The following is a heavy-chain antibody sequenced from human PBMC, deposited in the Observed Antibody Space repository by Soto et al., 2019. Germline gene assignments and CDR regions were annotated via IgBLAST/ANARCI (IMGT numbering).Heavy chain of an antibody. D-gene: IGHD5-18*01. CDR2: IYYSGST. CDR1: GGSISSYY. CDR3: ACIFSGGYGYGFYCYGMDV. Sequence: SETLSLTCTVSGGSISSYYWSWIRQPPGKGLEWIGYIYYSGSTYYNPSLKSRVTISVDTSKNQFSLKLSSVTAADTAVYYCACIFSGGYGYGFYCYGMDVWGQGTTVTVSS. J-gene: IGHJ6*02. V-gene: IGHV4-59*04.